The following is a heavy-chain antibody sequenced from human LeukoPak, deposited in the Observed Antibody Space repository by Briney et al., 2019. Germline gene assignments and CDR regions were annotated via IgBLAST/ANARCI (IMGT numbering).Heavy chain of an antibody. V-gene: IGHV3-53*01. CDR3: ARYHYDSSGYPYYFDY. CDR1: GFIVSDNY. J-gene: IGHJ4*02. CDR2: IYSGGST. D-gene: IGHD3-22*01. Sequence: GGSLRLSCAASGFIVSDNYMSWVRQAPGQGLEWVSDIYSGGSTYYADSVQGRFTISRDNSKNTVFLQLNSLRAEDTAVYYCARYHYDSSGYPYYFDYWGQGTLVTVSS.